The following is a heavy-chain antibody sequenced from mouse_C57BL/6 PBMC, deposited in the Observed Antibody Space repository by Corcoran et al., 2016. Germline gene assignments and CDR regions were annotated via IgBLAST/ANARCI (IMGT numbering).Heavy chain of an antibody. CDR1: GYTFTTYG. D-gene: IGHD1-1*01. Sequence: QIQLVQSGPELKKPGETVKISCKDSGYTFTTYGMSWVKQAPGKGLKWMGWINTYSGVPTYADDFKGRFAFYLETSASTAYLQINNLKNEEPATYFCARMGYYGPWFAYWGQGTLVTVSA. J-gene: IGHJ3*01. CDR3: ARMGYYGPWFAY. V-gene: IGHV9-3*01. CDR2: INTYSGVP.